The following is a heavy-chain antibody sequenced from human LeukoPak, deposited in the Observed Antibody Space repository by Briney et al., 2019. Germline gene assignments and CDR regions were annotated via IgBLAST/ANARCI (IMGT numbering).Heavy chain of an antibody. CDR2: LHADGVEQ. V-gene: IGHV3-7*01. CDR1: GFSLSGYW. CDR3: ARGGYSFDY. D-gene: IGHD5-18*01. J-gene: IGHJ4*02. Sequence: GGSLRLSCAASGFSLSGYWMSWVRQAPGKGLEWVARLHADGVEQNYVDSVTGRFTMSRDNAKNSLDLQMNSLRVEDTAVYYCARGGYSFDYLGQGTLVAVSS.